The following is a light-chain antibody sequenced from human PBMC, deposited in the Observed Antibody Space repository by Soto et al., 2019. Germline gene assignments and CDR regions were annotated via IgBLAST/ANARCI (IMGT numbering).Light chain of an antibody. CDR3: QQYDKSLPPVT. V-gene: IGKV3-15*01. CDR2: GAS. Sequence: DIILTHSPAIVSVSPGERATLSCRASRSVSTNLAWYQHKHGQAPRLLIYGASTRVTDIPARFSGSGSGTDFTLTINYLKSEDFGVYYCQQYDKSLPPVTFGGGTKVEI. CDR1: RSVSTN. J-gene: IGKJ4*01.